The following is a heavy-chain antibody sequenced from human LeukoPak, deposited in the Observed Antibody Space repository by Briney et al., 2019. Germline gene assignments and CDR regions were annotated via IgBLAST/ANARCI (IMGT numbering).Heavy chain of an antibody. J-gene: IGHJ4*02. V-gene: IGHV3-30-3*01. CDR1: GFTFSSYA. D-gene: IGHD5-24*01. Sequence: GRSLRLSCAASGFTFSSYAMHWVRQAPGKGLEGVAVISYDGSNKYYADSVKGRFTISRDNSKNTLYLQMNSLRAEATAVYYCARSRDGYNGNFDYWGQGTLVTVSS. CDR2: ISYDGSNK. CDR3: ARSRDGYNGNFDY.